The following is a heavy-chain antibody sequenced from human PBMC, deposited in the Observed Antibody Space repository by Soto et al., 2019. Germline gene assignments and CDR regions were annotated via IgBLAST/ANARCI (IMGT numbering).Heavy chain of an antibody. CDR1: GFTFSSYA. Sequence: GGSLRLSCAASGFTFSSYAMHWVRQAPGKGLEWVAVISYDGSNKYYADSVKGRFTNSRDNSKNTLYLQMNSLRAEDTAVYYCAREPGFHVYLDYWGQGTLVTVSS. D-gene: IGHD3-10*01. J-gene: IGHJ4*02. CDR2: ISYDGSNK. V-gene: IGHV3-30-3*01. CDR3: AREPGFHVYLDY.